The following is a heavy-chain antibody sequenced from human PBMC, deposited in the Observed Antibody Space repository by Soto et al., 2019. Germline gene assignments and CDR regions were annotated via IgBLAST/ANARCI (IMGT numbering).Heavy chain of an antibody. Sequence: EVQLVESGGGLIQPGGSLRLSCAASGFTVSSNYMSWVRQAPGKGLEWVSVIYSGGSTYYADSVKGRFTISRDNSKNTLYLKMNSLRAEDTAVYYCARDRRRSSNYDYYYYGMDVWGQGTTVTVSS. CDR2: IYSGGST. CDR3: ARDRRRSSNYDYYYYGMDV. D-gene: IGHD4-4*01. J-gene: IGHJ6*02. CDR1: GFTVSSNY. V-gene: IGHV3-53*01.